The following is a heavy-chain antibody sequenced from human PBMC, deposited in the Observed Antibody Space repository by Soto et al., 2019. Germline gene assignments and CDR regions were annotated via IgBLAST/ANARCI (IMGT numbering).Heavy chain of an antibody. J-gene: IGHJ6*03. D-gene: IGHD3-10*01. CDR1: GGSISSGGYY. CDR2: IYYSGST. V-gene: IGHV4-31*03. Sequence: SETLSLTCTVSGGSISSGGYYWSWIRQHPGKGLEWIGYIYYSGSTYYNPSLKSRVTISVDTSKNQFSLKLSSVTAADTAVYYCARDLGLYYYGSGSLPDYYYYYMDVWGKGTTVTVSS. CDR3: ARDLGLYYYGSGSLPDYYYYYMDV.